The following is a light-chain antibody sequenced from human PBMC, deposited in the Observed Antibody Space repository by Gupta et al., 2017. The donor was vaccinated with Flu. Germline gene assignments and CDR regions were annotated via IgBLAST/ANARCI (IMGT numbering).Light chain of an antibody. CDR1: QNVKTW. CDR2: PAS. CDR3: QQDNKDLS. V-gene: IGKV1-5*03. Sequence: DIQMTQFPSTLSAAVGDRVTVTCRASQNVKTWLAWYHQRPGEAPRLLIYPASVGERGVSSRFSGGGSGTEFSLTRDGGQPEDLGISYCQQDNKDLSFGPGTTVEVK. J-gene: IGKJ2*01.